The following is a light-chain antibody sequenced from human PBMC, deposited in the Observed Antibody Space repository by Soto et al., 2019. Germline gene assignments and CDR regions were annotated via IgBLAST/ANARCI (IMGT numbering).Light chain of an antibody. CDR3: SSYTSSSTLV. J-gene: IGLJ1*01. Sequence: QSALTQPASVSGSPGQSITISCTGTSSYVGGYNYGSWYQQHPGKAPKLMIYDVSNRPSGVSNRFSGSKSGNTASLTISGLQAEDEAEYYCSSYTSSSTLVFGTGTKLTVL. CDR2: DVS. CDR1: SSYVGGYNY. V-gene: IGLV2-14*01.